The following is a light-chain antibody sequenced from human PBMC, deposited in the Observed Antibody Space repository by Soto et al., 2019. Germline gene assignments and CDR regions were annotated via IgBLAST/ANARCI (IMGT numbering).Light chain of an antibody. CDR1: SSDVGSYNL. V-gene: IGLV2-23*02. J-gene: IGLJ1*01. CDR2: EVS. Sequence: QSVLTQPASVSESPGQSITISCTGTSSDVGSYNLVSWYQQHPGKAPKLMIYEVSKRPSGVSNRFSGSKFGNTASLTISGLQAEDVADYYCCSYAGSSTYVFGTGTKVTVL. CDR3: CSYAGSSTYV.